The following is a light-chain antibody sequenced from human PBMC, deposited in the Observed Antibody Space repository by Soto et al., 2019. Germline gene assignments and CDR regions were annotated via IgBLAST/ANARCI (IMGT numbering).Light chain of an antibody. J-gene: IGKJ1*01. Sequence: EIVLTQSPGTLSLSPGERATLSCRASQSVSSYLAWYQQKPGQAPRLLIYGASSRATGIPDRFSGSGSGTDFTLTISRLEPEDFAVYYCQQYGSSPQRTFGQGTKLEIK. CDR2: GAS. CDR3: QQYGSSPQRT. CDR1: QSVSSY. V-gene: IGKV3-20*01.